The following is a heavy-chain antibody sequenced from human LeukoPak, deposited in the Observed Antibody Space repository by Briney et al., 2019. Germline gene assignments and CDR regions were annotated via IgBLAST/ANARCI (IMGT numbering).Heavy chain of an antibody. CDR1: GFTFSNYG. CDR3: ARGGSGGSFDY. CDR2: IWYDGSNK. D-gene: IGHD2-15*01. V-gene: IGHV3-33*08. J-gene: IGHJ4*02. Sequence: GGSLRLSCGASGFTFSNYGLHWVRQAPGKGLEWVALIWYDGSNKYYADSVKGRFAISRDNSKNTVYLQMNSLRAEDTAVYYCARGGSGGSFDYWGQGTLVTVSS.